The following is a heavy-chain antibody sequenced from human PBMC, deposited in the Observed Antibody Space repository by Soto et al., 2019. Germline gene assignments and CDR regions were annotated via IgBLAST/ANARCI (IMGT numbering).Heavy chain of an antibody. D-gene: IGHD5-18*01. J-gene: IGHJ6*02. CDR2: TNPNSGNI. CDR3: ARVPLGGTAMDNYYYGMDV. V-gene: IGHV1-8*01. CDR1: GDTFTTYD. Sequence: ASVKVSCKASGDTFTTYDINWVRQATVHGLEWMGWTNPNSGNIGYAQRFQGRVTMTRDTAIRTAYMEVTSLRSDDTAVYYCARVPLGGTAMDNYYYGMDVWGQGTTVTVSS.